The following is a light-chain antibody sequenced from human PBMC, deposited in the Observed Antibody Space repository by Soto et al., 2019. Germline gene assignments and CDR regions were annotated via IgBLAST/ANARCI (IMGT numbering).Light chain of an antibody. CDR3: CSYAGVWPDMV. V-gene: IGLV2-14*03. Sequence: QSALTQPASVSGSPGQSITISCTGTSSDVGGYNYVSWFQQHPGKAPKLKIYEVSNRPSGVSNRFSGSKSGYTASLTISGLLAEDEGDYYCCSYAGVWPDMVFGGGTKLTVL. CDR1: SSDVGGYNY. CDR2: EVS. J-gene: IGLJ2*01.